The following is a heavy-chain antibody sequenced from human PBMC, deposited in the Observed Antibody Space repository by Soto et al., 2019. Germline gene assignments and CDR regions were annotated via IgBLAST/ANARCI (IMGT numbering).Heavy chain of an antibody. Sequence: GVSLKISCKASGYSSTSYWIGWVRQMLVKRPEWMAVIYPGDSNTRYSPALQGQVTLSADRSVTTAYLQWSSLKASDTAMYYCARLYYYGSGSYYPPHFFDYWGQGTQVTVSS. V-gene: IGHV5-51*01. CDR2: IYPGDSNT. D-gene: IGHD3-10*01. J-gene: IGHJ4*02. CDR1: GYSSTSYW. CDR3: ARLYYYGSGSYYPPHFFDY.